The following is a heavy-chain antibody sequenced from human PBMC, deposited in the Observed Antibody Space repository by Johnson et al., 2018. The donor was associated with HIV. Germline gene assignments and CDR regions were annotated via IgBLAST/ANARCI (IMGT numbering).Heavy chain of an antibody. D-gene: IGHD5-12*01. CDR3: ASGDDDGF. CDR1: GLSFSNLG. J-gene: IGHJ3*01. CDR2: ISFDGNLK. V-gene: IGHV3-30*03. Sequence: QVQLVESGGGVVQPGKSLTLSCVSSGLSFSNLGIHWVRQAPGKRPEWVAVISFDGNLKKYADSVKGRFTISRDNSKNTLYLQMNILRAEDTALYYCASGDDDGFWGQGTMVTVSS.